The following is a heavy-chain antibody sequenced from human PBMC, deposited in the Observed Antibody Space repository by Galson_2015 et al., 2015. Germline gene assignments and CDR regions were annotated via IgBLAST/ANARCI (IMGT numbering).Heavy chain of an antibody. D-gene: IGHD3/OR15-3a*01. Sequence: SVEASCKASGFTFSGHCLDWGPPAPGQGLEWMRRINYSRGGPNYAQKFQGRVALTRDTSISTAYMELKRLRSHDTAVYYCAVIGQRTGLDYYAYMDVWGEGTTVTVSS. V-gene: IGHV1-2*06. CDR1: GFTFSGHC. J-gene: IGHJ6*03. CDR3: AVIGQRTGLDYYAYMDV. CDR2: INYSRGGP.